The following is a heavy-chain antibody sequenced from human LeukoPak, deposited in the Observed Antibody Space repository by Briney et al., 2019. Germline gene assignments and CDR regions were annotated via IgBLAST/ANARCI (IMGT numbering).Heavy chain of an antibody. CDR3: ARVRRFLEWLLSY. CDR1: GYTFTRYD. CDR2: MNPNSGNT. D-gene: IGHD3-3*01. V-gene: IGHV1-8*01. J-gene: IGHJ4*02. Sequence: GASVKVSCKASGYTFTRYDINWVRQATGQGLEWMGWMNPNSGNTGYAQKFQGRVTMTRNTSISTAYMELSSLRSEDTAVYYCARVRRFLEWLLSYWGQGTLVTVSS.